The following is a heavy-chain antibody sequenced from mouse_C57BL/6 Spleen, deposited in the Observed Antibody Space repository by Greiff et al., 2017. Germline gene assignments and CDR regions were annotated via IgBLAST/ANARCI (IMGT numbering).Heavy chain of an antibody. Sequence: EVHLVESGGGLVKPGGSLKLSCAASGFTFSSYAMSWVRQTPEKRLEWVATISDGGSYTYYPDNVKGRFTISRDNAKNNLYLQMSHLKSEDTAMYYCARDSPYDYDVGYYFDYWGQGTTLTVSS. J-gene: IGHJ2*01. CDR2: ISDGGSYT. D-gene: IGHD2-4*01. CDR3: ARDSPYDYDVGYYFDY. CDR1: GFTFSSYA. V-gene: IGHV5-4*01.